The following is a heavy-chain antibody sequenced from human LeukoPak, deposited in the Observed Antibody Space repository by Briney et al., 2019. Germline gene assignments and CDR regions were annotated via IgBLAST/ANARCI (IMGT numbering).Heavy chain of an antibody. V-gene: IGHV3-53*01. CDR2: ISGSGVST. Sequence: GGSLRLSCAASGFTVSSNYMSWVRQAPGKGLEWVSAISGSGVSTYYADSVKGRFTISRDNAKNSLYLQMNSLRAEDTAVYYCARDPPRSGYYQIDYWGQGTLVTVSS. D-gene: IGHD3-22*01. J-gene: IGHJ4*02. CDR3: ARDPPRSGYYQIDY. CDR1: GFTVSSNY.